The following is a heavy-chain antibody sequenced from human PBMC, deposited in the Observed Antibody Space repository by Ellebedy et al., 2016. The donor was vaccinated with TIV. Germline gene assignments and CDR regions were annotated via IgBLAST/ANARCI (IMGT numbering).Heavy chain of an antibody. Sequence: SVKVSCXASGGTFSSYAISWVRQAPGQGLEWMGGIIPIFGTANYAQKFQGRVTITADKSTSTAYMELSSLRSEDTAVYYCARAGSGSYSGMDYWGQGTLVTVSS. V-gene: IGHV1-69*06. J-gene: IGHJ4*02. CDR1: GGTFSSYA. CDR3: ARAGSGSYSGMDY. D-gene: IGHD1-26*01. CDR2: IIPIFGTA.